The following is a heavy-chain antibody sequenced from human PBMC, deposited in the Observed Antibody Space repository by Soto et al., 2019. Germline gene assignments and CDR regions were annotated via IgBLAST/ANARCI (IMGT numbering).Heavy chain of an antibody. CDR3: ERDNKGDYYYGMDV. J-gene: IGHJ6*02. Sequence: PSETLSLTCTVSGGSISSGGYYWSWIRQHPGKGLEWIGYIYYSGSTYYNPSLKSRVTISVDTSKNQFSLKLSSVTAADTAVYYCERDNKGDYYYGMDVWGQGTTVTVSS. CDR1: GGSISSGGYY. V-gene: IGHV4-31*03. CDR2: IYYSGST.